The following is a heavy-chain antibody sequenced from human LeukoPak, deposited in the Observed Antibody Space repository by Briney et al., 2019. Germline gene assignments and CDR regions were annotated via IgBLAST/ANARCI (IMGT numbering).Heavy chain of an antibody. CDR1: GGSISSGGYY. Sequence: SETLSLTCTVSGGSISSGGYYWSWIRQHPGKGLEWIGYIYYSGSTYYNPSLKSRVTISVDTSKNQFSLKLSSVTAADTAVYYCARGYCSGGSCYSGWFDPWGQGTLVTVSS. CDR2: IYYSGST. D-gene: IGHD2-15*01. J-gene: IGHJ5*02. CDR3: ARGYCSGGSCYSGWFDP. V-gene: IGHV4-31*03.